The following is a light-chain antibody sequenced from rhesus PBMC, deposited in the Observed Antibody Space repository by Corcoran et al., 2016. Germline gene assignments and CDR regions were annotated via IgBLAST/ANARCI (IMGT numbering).Light chain of an antibody. Sequence: DIQMSQSPSSLSASVGDRVTITCRASQGIRTYLNWYQKKPGKAPKLLIYFANTLASGVPSRFSGSGAGTDFTLTSSSLQPEDFATYYCQQGNSNPPTFGQGTKVEIE. CDR2: FAN. CDR1: QGIRTY. CDR3: QQGNSNPPT. V-gene: IGKV1-32*02. J-gene: IGKJ1*01.